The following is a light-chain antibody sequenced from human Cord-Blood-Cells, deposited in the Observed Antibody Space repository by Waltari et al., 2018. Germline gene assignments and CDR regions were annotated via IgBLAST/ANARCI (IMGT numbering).Light chain of an antibody. Sequence: QSALTQPASVSGSPGQSIPISCTGTSSDVGSSNLVSWYQQHPGKAPKLMIREGRQRPSGVSYRVSGSKSGNTASLTISGLQAEDETDYYCCSYAGSSTFKVFGGGTKLTVL. CDR1: SSDVGSSNL. CDR2: EGR. J-gene: IGLJ3*02. CDR3: CSYAGSSTFKV. V-gene: IGLV2-23*03.